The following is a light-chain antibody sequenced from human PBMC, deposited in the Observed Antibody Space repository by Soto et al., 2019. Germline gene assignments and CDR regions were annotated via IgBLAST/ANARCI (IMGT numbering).Light chain of an antibody. CDR3: QQFGSSPWT. CDR2: GAS. V-gene: IGKV3-20*01. J-gene: IGKJ1*01. Sequence: ESVLTQSPGTLSLSPGDRATLSCRASQSVSSSYLVWYQQKPGQPPRLLIYGASTRATGIPDRFSGSGSGTDFTLTISRLEPEDFAVYYCQQFGSSPWTFGQGTKVDIK. CDR1: QSVSSSY.